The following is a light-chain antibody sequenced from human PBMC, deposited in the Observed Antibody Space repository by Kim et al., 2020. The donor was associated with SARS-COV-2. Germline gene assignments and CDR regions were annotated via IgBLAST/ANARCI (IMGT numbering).Light chain of an antibody. J-gene: IGKJ4*01. V-gene: IGKV1-39*01. Sequence: DIQMTQSPSSLSASVGDRVTITCRASQSISGYLNWYQQKPGKAPKLLIYTTSSLQSGVPSRFSGSGSGTDFTLTISSLQPEDFATYYCQQRYSKPLTFGGGTKVDIK. CDR2: TTS. CDR3: QQRYSKPLT. CDR1: QSISGY.